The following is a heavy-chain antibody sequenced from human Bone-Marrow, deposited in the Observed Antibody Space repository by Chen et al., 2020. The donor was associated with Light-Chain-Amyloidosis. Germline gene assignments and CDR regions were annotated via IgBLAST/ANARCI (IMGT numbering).Heavy chain of an antibody. V-gene: IGHV5-51*01. Sequence: VKKPGESLKISCKGSGYTFPNYWIGWVRQMPGKGLEWTGVIYPDDSDARYSPSFEGQVTISADKSITTAYLQWRSLKASDTAMYYCARRRDGYNFDYWGQGTLVTVSS. CDR2: IYPDDSDA. CDR1: GYTFPNYW. J-gene: IGHJ4*02. CDR3: ARRRDGYNFDY. D-gene: IGHD5-12*01.